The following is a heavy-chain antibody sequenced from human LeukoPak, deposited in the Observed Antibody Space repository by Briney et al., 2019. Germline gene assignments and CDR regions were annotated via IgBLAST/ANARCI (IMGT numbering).Heavy chain of an antibody. D-gene: IGHD6-19*01. J-gene: IGHJ4*02. CDR3: ARDPYSSGWYPYYFDY. CDR2: ISSSSSTI. V-gene: IGHV3-48*02. CDR1: GFTFSSYS. Sequence: GGSLRLSCAASGFTFSSYSMTWVRQAPGKGLEWVSYISSSSSTIYYADSVKGRFTISRDNAKNSLYLQMNSLGDEDTAVYYCARDPYSSGWYPYYFDYWGQGTLVTVSS.